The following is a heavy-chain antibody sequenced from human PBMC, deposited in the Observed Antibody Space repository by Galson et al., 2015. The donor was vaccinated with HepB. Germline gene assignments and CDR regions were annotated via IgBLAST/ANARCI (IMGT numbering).Heavy chain of an antibody. CDR1: GFTFSSYG. J-gene: IGHJ4*02. V-gene: IGHV3-33*01. CDR3: ARDLLGYCGGDCPNDY. Sequence: LRLSCAASGFTFSSYGMHWVRQAPGKGLEWVAVIWYDGSNKYYADSVKGRLTISRDNSKNTLYLQMNSLRAEDTAVYYCARDLLGYCGGDCPNDYWGQGTLVTVSS. CDR2: IWYDGSNK. D-gene: IGHD2-21*01.